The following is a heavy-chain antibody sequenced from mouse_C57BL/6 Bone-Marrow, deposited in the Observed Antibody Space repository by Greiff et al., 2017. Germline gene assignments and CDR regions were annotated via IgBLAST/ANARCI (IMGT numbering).Heavy chain of an antibody. CDR3: ARCYYGSSCVYYFDY. CDR2: IHPNSGST. Sequence: QVQLQQPGAELVKPGASVKLSCKASGYTFTSYWMHWVKQRPGQGLEWIGMIHPNSGSTNYNEKFKSKATLTVDKSSSTAYMQLSSLTSEDSAVYYCARCYYGSSCVYYFDYWGKGTTLTVSS. D-gene: IGHD1-1*01. J-gene: IGHJ2*01. V-gene: IGHV1-64*01. CDR1: GYTFTSYW.